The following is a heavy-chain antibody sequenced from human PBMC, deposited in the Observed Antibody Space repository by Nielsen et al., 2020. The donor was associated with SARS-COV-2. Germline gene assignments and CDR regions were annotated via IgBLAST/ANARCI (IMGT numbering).Heavy chain of an antibody. CDR2: ISSSDSTI. CDR3: ARGYDFWSGYYMDV. D-gene: IGHD3-3*01. J-gene: IGHJ6*03. V-gene: IGHV3-11*04. Sequence: WIRQPPGKGLEWVSYISSSDSTIYYADSVKGRFTISRDNAKNSLYLQMSSLRAEDTAVYYCARGYDFWSGYYMDVWGKGTTVTVSS.